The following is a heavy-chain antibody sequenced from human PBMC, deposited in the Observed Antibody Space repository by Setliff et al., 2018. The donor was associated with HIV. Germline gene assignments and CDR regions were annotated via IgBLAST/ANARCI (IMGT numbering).Heavy chain of an antibody. CDR3: AIEPTNYYDSSGPNDAFDI. Sequence: GGSLRLSCAASGFIFNNYSMRWIRQASGKGLEWVAIISYDGGIKNYAESVKGRFTISRDNSRNTLDLQMNSLRPEDTAVYYCAIEPTNYYDSSGPNDAFDIWAQGTMVTVSS. J-gene: IGHJ3*02. V-gene: IGHV3-30*04. CDR1: GFIFNNYS. CDR2: ISYDGGIK. D-gene: IGHD3-22*01.